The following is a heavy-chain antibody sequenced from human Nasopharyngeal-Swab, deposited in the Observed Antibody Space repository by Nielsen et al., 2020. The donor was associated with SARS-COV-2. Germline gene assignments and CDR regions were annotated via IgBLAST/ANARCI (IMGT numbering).Heavy chain of an antibody. CDR2: IDPSDSYS. V-gene: IGHV5-10-1*01. D-gene: IGHD3-10*01. CDR3: SRRSFYYGSGTVRGMDV. Sequence: GESLKIPCKGSGYSLSSYWISWVRQIPGKGLEWMVIIDPSDSYSNYSPSFQGHVTISVDKSLSTAFLQWSSLKASDTAVYYCSRRSFYYGSGTVRGMDVWGQGTTVTVSS. J-gene: IGHJ6*02. CDR1: GYSLSSYW.